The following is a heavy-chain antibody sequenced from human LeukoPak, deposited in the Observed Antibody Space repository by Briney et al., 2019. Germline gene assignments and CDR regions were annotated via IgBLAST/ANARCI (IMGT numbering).Heavy chain of an antibody. V-gene: IGHV3-21*01. Sequence: GGSLRLSCAASGFTFSSYSMNWVRQAPGKGLEWVSSISSSSSYIYYADSVKGRFTISRDNAKNSLYLQMNSLRAEDTAVYYCARDSGSIVGATDEFDYWGQGTLVTVSS. D-gene: IGHD1-26*01. CDR3: ARDSGSIVGATDEFDY. J-gene: IGHJ4*02. CDR2: ISSSSSYI. CDR1: GFTFSSYS.